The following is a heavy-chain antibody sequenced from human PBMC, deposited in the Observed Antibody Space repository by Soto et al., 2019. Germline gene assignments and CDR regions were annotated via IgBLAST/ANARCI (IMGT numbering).Heavy chain of an antibody. CDR2: IYYSGST. V-gene: IGHV4-61*01. CDR1: GGSVSSGSYY. Sequence: SETLSLTCTVSGGSVSSGSYYWSWIRQPPGKGLEWIGYIYYSGSTNYNPSLKSRVTISVDTSKNQFSLKLSSVTAADMAVYCCARDFSVDSFGYWGQRALVAVS. J-gene: IGHJ4*02. CDR3: ARDFSVDSFGY.